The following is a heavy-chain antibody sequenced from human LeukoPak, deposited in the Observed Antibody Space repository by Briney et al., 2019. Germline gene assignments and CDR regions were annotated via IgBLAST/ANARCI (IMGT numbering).Heavy chain of an antibody. V-gene: IGHV4-59*06. J-gene: IGHJ4*02. Sequence: PSETLSLTCTVSGGSISSYYWSWIRQHPGKGLEWIGYIYYSGSTYYNPSLKSRVTISVDTSKNQFSLKLSSVTAADTAVYYCARVDGSRSPGENYYFDYWGQGTLVTVSS. D-gene: IGHD3-10*01. CDR2: IYYSGST. CDR1: GGSISSYY. CDR3: ARVDGSRSPGENYYFDY.